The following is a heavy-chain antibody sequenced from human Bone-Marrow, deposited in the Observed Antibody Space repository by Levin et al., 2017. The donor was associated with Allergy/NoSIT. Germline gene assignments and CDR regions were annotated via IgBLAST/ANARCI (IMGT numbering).Heavy chain of an antibody. CDR2: IWYDGSTK. CDR1: GFNFRSYG. D-gene: IGHD4-23*01. V-gene: IGHV3-33*06. J-gene: IGHJ4*02. CDR3: SKSLGGGNSAAGFDH. Sequence: GGSLRLSCEVSGFNFRSYGMQWVRQAPGKGLEWVAAIWYDGSTKYYGDSVKGRFTISRDNSKNTLYLQMDSLRVGDTAVSFCSKSLGGGNSAAGFDHWGQGTLVTVSS.